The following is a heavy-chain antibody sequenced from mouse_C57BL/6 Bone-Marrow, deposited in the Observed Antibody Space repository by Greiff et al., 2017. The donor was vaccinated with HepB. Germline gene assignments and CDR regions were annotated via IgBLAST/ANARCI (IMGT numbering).Heavy chain of an antibody. CDR1: GFTFSDYY. CDR2: INYDGSST. Sequence: EVQLVESEGGLVQPGSSMKLSCTASGFTFSDYYMAWVRQVPEKGLEWVANINYDGSSTYYLDSLKSRFIISRDNAKNILYLQMSSLKSEDTATYYCARLYYGSLYAMDYWGQGTSVTVSS. J-gene: IGHJ4*01. D-gene: IGHD1-1*01. CDR3: ARLYYGSLYAMDY. V-gene: IGHV5-16*01.